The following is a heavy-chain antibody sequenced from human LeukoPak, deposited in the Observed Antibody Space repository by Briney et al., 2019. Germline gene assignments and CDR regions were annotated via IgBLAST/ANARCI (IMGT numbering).Heavy chain of an antibody. CDR1: GGSISSSNW. CDR2: IYHSGST. J-gene: IGHJ1*01. V-gene: IGHV4-4*02. Sequence: PSETLSLTCAVSGGSISSSNWWSWVRQPPGKGLEWIGEIYHSGSTNYNPSLKSRVTISVDTSKNQFSLKLSSVTAADTAVYYCASWEYDYGDSILRGFQHWGQGTLVTVSS. D-gene: IGHD4-17*01. CDR3: ASWEYDYGDSILRGFQH.